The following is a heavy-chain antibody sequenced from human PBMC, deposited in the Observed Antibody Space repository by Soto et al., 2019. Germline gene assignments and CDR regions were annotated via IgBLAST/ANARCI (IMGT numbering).Heavy chain of an antibody. CDR2: INAVNGNT. CDR3: ARDGIAAAVTSWFDP. V-gene: IGHV1-3*05. CDR1: GYTFTSHA. Sequence: QVQLVQSGAEEKKPGASVKVSCKASGYTFTSHAMHWVRQAPGQRLEWMGWINAVNGNTKYSPKFQGRVTITTATSASTAYMELSSLRSEDTAVYYCARDGIAAAVTSWFDPWGQGTLVTVSS. D-gene: IGHD6-13*01. J-gene: IGHJ5*02.